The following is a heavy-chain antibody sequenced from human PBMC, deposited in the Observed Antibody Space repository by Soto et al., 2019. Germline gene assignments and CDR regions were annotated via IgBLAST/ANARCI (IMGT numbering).Heavy chain of an antibody. CDR2: MNPNSGNT. CDR3: ARPRSGSYYYGMDV. J-gene: IGHJ6*02. CDR1: GYTFTSYD. D-gene: IGHD3-3*01. V-gene: IGHV1-8*01. Sequence: QVQLVQSGAEEKKPGASVKVSCKASGYTFTSYDINWVRQATGQGLEWMGWMNPNSGNTGYAQKFQGRVTMTRNTSIITAYMELSSLRSEDTAVYYCARPRSGSYYYGMDVWGQGTAVTVSS.